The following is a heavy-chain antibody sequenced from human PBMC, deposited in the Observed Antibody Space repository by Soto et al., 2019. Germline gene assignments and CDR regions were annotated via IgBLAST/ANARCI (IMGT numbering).Heavy chain of an antibody. Sequence: LGESLKISCKAFGYNFSTYWIGWVRQMPGKGLEWMGIVYPGDSDTRYSPSLQGQVTLSADKSISTAYLQWSSLKASDTAIYYCARRGKAFDIWGQGTMVTVSS. CDR3: ARRGKAFDI. CDR1: GYNFSTYW. CDR2: VYPGDSDT. V-gene: IGHV5-51*01. J-gene: IGHJ3*02.